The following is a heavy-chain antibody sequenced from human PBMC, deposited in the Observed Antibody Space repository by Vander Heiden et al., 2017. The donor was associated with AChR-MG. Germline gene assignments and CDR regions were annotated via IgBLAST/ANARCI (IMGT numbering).Heavy chain of an antibody. J-gene: IGHJ1*01. D-gene: IGHD2-15*01. CDR1: GGSLSSGGYS. Sequence: QLQLQESGSGLVKPSQTLSLTCAVPGGSLSSGGYSWSWIRQPPGKGLEWIGYIYHSGSTYYNPSLKSRVTISVDRSKNQFSLKLSSVTAADTAVYYCASGYCSGGSCFTFQHWGQGTLVTVSS. V-gene: IGHV4-30-2*01. CDR3: ASGYCSGGSCFTFQH. CDR2: IYHSGST.